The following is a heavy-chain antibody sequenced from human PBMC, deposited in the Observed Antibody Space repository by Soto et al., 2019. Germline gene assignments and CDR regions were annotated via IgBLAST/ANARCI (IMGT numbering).Heavy chain of an antibody. CDR3: ARHYGDYDDAFDI. CDR2: IYYSGST. CDR1: GGSISSYY. J-gene: IGHJ3*02. Sequence: SETLSLTCTVSGGSISSYYWSWIRQPPGKGLEWIGYIYYSGSTNYNPSLKSRVTISVDTSKNQFSLKLSSVTAADTAVYYCARHYGDYDDAFDIWGQGTMVTVSS. V-gene: IGHV4-59*08. D-gene: IGHD4-17*01.